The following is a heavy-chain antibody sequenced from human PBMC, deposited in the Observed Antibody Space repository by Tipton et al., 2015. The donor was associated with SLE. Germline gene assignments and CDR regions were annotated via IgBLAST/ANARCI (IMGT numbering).Heavy chain of an antibody. CDR2: IYYSGST. Sequence: TLSLTCTVSGGSISSYYWSWIRQPPGKGLEWIGYIYYSGSTNYNPSLKSRVTISVDTSKNQFSLKLSSVTAADTAVYYCARLGEYYYDSSGYPSFDYWGQGNLGNVSS. CDR3: ARLGEYYYDSSGYPSFDY. D-gene: IGHD3-22*01. V-gene: IGHV4-59*08. J-gene: IGHJ4*02. CDR1: GGSISSYY.